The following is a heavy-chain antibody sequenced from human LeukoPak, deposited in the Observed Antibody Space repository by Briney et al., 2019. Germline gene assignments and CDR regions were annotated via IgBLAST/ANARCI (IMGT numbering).Heavy chain of an antibody. Sequence: SQTLSLTCTVSGYSISSGYYWGWIRQPPGKGLEWIGSIYHSGSTYYNPSLKSRVTISVDTSKNQFSLKVRSVTAADTAVYYCARDYGGKEYYFDYWGQGTLVSVSS. J-gene: IGHJ4*02. D-gene: IGHD4-23*01. CDR3: ARDYGGKEYYFDY. CDR2: IYHSGST. V-gene: IGHV4-38-2*02. CDR1: GYSISSGYY.